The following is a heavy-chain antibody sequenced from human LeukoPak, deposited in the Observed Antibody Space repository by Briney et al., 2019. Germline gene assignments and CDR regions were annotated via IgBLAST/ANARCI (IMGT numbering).Heavy chain of an antibody. CDR2: INPNSGGT. Sequence: GASVKVSCKASGYTFTGYYMHWVRQAPGQGLDWMGWINPNSGGTNYAQKFQVMVTMTRDTSISTAYMELSRLRSDDTAVYYCARLGATAAFDIWGPGTMVTVSS. J-gene: IGHJ3*02. CDR3: ARLGATAAFDI. V-gene: IGHV1-2*02. CDR1: GYTFTGYY. D-gene: IGHD1-26*01.